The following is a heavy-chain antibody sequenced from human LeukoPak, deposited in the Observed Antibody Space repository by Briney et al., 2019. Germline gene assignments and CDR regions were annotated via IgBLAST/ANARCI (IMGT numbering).Heavy chain of an antibody. CDR1: GGSFSGYY. V-gene: IGHV4-34*01. J-gene: IGHJ5*02. CDR3: ARGRMYYDFWSGYYGLVWFDP. Sequence: SETLSLTCAVYGGSFSGYYWSWIRQPPGKGLEWIGEINHSGSTNYNPSLKSRVTISVHTSKNQFSLKLSSVTAADTAVYYCARGRMYYDFWSGYYGLVWFDPWGQGTLVTVSS. CDR2: INHSGST. D-gene: IGHD3-3*01.